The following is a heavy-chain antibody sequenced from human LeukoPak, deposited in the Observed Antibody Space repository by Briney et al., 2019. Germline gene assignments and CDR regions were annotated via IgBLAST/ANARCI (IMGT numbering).Heavy chain of an antibody. D-gene: IGHD2/OR15-2a*01. CDR2: ISGRDGRT. J-gene: IGHJ4*02. CDR3: AKSIYEAKVRYFDY. CDR1: GFTFSTYA. Sequence: PGGSLRLSCAASGFTFSTYAMSWVRQAPGKGLEWVSNISGRDGRTYYADSVKGRFTISRDNSKNTLYLQMNSLRAEDTAVYYCAKSIYEAKVRYFDYWGQGTLVTVSS. V-gene: IGHV3-23*01.